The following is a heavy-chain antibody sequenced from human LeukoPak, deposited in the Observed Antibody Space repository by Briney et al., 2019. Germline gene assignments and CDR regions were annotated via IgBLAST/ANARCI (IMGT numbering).Heavy chain of an antibody. CDR2: IYSGGST. J-gene: IGHJ6*02. Sequence: GGSLRLSCAASGFTVSSNYMSWVRQAPGKGLEWVSVIYSGGSTYYADSVKGRFTISRDNSKNTLYLQMNSLRAEDTAVYYCARGGGYDFWSGYYRNYYYYGMDVWGQGTTVTVSS. D-gene: IGHD3-3*01. V-gene: IGHV3-53*01. CDR1: GFTVSSNY. CDR3: ARGGGYDFWSGYYRNYYYYGMDV.